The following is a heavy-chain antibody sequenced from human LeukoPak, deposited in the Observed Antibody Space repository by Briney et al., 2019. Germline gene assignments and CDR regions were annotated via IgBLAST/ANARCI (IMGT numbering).Heavy chain of an antibody. CDR1: GGTFSSYA. CDR2: IIPIFGTA. V-gene: IGHV1-69*05. CDR3: AREGYSSGLKYFDY. D-gene: IGHD6-19*01. Sequence: ASVKVSCKASGGTFSSYAISWVRQAPGQGLEWMGGIIPIFGTANYAQKFQGRVTITTDESTSTAYMELNSLRSEDTAVYYCAREGYSSGLKYFDYRGQGTLVTVSS. J-gene: IGHJ4*02.